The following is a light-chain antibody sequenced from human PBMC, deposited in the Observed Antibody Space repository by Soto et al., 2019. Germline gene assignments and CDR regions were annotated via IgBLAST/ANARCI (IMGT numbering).Light chain of an antibody. CDR1: QSVSTY. V-gene: IGKV3-11*01. CDR2: DAS. J-gene: IGKJ4*01. CDR3: QQRGS. Sequence: EIVLTQSPATLSLSPWERATLSCRASQSVSTYLAWYQQKPGQAPRLLIYDASNRATGIPARFSGSGSGTDFTLTISSLEPEDFAVYYCQQRGSFGGGTKV.